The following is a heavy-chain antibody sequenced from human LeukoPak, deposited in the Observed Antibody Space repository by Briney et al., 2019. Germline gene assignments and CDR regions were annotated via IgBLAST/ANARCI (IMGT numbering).Heavy chain of an antibody. D-gene: IGHD4-11*01. CDR1: RFIFSDYG. Sequence: GGSLRLSCAASRFIFSDYGMHWGRQAPRKGRGRVAVIWSNAANQYYADSVRGRFAISRDDSTSMVYLQMNSLRAEDTAVYFCAKDIQRGFDYTNSLDYWGQGTLVTVSS. V-gene: IGHV3-33*06. CDR3: AKDIQRGFDYTNSLDY. CDR2: IWSNAANQ. J-gene: IGHJ4*02.